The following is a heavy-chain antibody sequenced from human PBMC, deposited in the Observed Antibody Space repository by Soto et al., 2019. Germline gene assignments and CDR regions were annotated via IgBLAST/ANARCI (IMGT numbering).Heavy chain of an antibody. V-gene: IGHV1-69*01. CDR2: IIPIIGTA. D-gene: IGHD2-21*01. CDR3: ARDGSEGNSPGGRAFDI. CDR1: GGTFSSYA. J-gene: IGHJ3*02. Sequence: QVQLVQSGAEVKKPGTSVKVSCKASGGTFSSYAISWVRQAPGQGLEWMGGIIPIIGTANYAKKFQGRVTITADESTRTAYIELSSLRSEDTAVYYCARDGSEGNSPGGRAFDIWVQGTMVKVSS.